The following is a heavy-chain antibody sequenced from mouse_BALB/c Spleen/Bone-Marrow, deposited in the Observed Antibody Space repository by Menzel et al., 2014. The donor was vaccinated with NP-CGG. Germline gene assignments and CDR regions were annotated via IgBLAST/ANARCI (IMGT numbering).Heavy chain of an antibody. Sequence: VQLQQSGPELVKPGASVKMSCKASGYTFTSYVMHWVKQKPGQGLEWIGYINPYNDGTKYNEKFKGKATLTSDKSSSTAYMELSSLTSEDSAVYYCARPGGNYVLYAMEHWGQGTPVPVTS. CDR1: GYTFTSYV. D-gene: IGHD2-1*01. J-gene: IGHJ4*01. CDR2: INPYNDGT. V-gene: IGHV1-14*01. CDR3: ARPGGNYVLYAMEH.